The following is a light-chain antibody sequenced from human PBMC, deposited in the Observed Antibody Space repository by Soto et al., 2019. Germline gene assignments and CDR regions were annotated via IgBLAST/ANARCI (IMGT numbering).Light chain of an antibody. CDR3: QQYGNSPQT. V-gene: IGKV3-20*01. CDR2: AAS. J-gene: IGKJ1*01. Sequence: EVFLTQSSGTLSLSPGGRATLSCRASQTVSSSFLAWYQQTPGQAPRLLIYAASSRATGIPDRFSGSGSGTDFTLTISRLEPEDFAVYYCQQYGNSPQTFGQGTKVDIK. CDR1: QTVSSSF.